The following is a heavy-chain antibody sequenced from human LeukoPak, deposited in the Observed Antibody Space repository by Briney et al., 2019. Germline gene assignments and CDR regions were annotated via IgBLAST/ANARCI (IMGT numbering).Heavy chain of an antibody. D-gene: IGHD4-17*01. J-gene: IGHJ3*02. V-gene: IGHV3-30*04. CDR1: GFTSRSYA. CDR3: ARELDDCGDYERSADDAFDI. CDR2: ISNDVSVK. Sequence: SLRLSCAASGFTSRSYAMHSVRQAPGKGVECGAVISNDVSVKDYADSLNGRVTISRDNSKNTLYLQMNSLTAEDTAVNYCARELDDCGDYERSADDAFDIWGQGTMVTVSS.